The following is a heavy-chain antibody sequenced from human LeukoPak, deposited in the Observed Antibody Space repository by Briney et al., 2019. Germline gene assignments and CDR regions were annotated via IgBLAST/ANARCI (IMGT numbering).Heavy chain of an antibody. V-gene: IGHV3-30-3*01. Sequence: GRSLRLSCAASGFPFSSYAMHWVRQAPGKGLEWVAVISYDGSNKYYADSVKGRFTISRDNSKNTLYLQMNSLRAEDTAVYYCARERKNYDSSGYYGYGTPLFDYWGQGTLVTVSS. CDR2: ISYDGSNK. D-gene: IGHD3-22*01. CDR1: GFPFSSYA. CDR3: ARERKNYDSSGYYGYGTPLFDY. J-gene: IGHJ4*02.